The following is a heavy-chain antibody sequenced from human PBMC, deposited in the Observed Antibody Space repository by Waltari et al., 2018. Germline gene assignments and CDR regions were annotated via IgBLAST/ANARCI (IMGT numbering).Heavy chain of an antibody. CDR2: IYTSGST. Sequence: QVQLQESGPGLVKPSETLSLTCTVSGGSISSYYWSWIRQPAGKGLEWIGRIYTSGSTNYNPSLKSRVTMSVDTSKNQFSLKLSSVTAADTAVYYCARGPSGGSYLKIYYYYYGMDVWGQGTTVTVSS. CDR1: GGSISSYY. V-gene: IGHV4-4*07. CDR3: ARGPSGGSYLKIYYYYYGMDV. J-gene: IGHJ6*02. D-gene: IGHD1-26*01.